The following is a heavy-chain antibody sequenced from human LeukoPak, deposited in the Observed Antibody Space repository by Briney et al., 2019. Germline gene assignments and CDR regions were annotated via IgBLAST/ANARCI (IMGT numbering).Heavy chain of an antibody. J-gene: IGHJ4*02. CDR3: ARVYYDSSGQYYFDY. Sequence: SETLSLTCTVSGYSISSGYYWGWIRPPPGKGLEWIGSIYHSGSTYYNPSLKSRVTISVDTSKNEFSLKLSSVTAADTAVYYCARVYYDSSGQYYFDYWGQGTLVTVSS. CDR1: GYSISSGYY. V-gene: IGHV4-38-2*02. CDR2: IYHSGST. D-gene: IGHD3-22*01.